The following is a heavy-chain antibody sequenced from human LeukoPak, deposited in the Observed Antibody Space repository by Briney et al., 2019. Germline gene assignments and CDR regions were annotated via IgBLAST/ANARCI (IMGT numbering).Heavy chain of an antibody. V-gene: IGHV4-39*01. J-gene: IGHJ3*02. CDR2: IYYSGST. D-gene: IGHD1-26*01. Sequence: SDTMSLSGTVSGGSISSGSYYWGWIRQPPGKGLEWIGRIYYSGSTYYNPSLKSRVTISVDTSKNQFSLKVSSVTAADTAVYYCARHWRGSSGSYHDAFDIWGQGTMVTVSS. CDR1: GGSISSGSYY. CDR3: ARHWRGSSGSYHDAFDI.